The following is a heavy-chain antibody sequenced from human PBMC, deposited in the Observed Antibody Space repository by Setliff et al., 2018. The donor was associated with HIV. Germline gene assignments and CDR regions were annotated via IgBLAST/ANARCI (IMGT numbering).Heavy chain of an antibody. D-gene: IGHD6-25*01. CDR1: GYSFVDFW. CDR3: VRYIGAAAGYIDH. J-gene: IGHJ4*02. Sequence: PGESLKISCHLSGYSFVDFWIGWVRQMPGKGLEWVGFIYPGDSDSRYSPSFRGQVTISADKSTTTAYLDWASLKASDTAMCYCVRYIGAAAGYIDHWGQGTLVTVTS. V-gene: IGHV5-51*01. CDR2: IYPGDSDS.